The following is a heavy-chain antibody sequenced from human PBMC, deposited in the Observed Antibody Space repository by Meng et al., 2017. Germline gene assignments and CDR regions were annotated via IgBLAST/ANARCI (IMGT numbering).Heavy chain of an antibody. CDR2: INPNSGGT. CDR3: ARSIVATMVFDY. J-gene: IGHJ4*02. Sequence: QVQLVESGAEVKKPWAPVKVSVKASGYAFTGYYMHWVRQAPGQGLEWMGRINPNSGGTNYAQKFQGRVTMTRDTSISTAYMELSRLRSDDTAVYYCARSIVATMVFDYWGQGTLVTVSS. D-gene: IGHD5-12*01. V-gene: IGHV1-2*06. CDR1: GYAFTGYY.